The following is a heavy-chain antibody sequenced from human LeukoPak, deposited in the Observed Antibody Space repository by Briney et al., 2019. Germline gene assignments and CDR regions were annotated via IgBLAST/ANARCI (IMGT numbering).Heavy chain of an antibody. J-gene: IGHJ4*02. CDR2: ISGSDVST. Sequence: GGSLRLSCAASGFTFSSYAMVCVRQAPGKGLECVSAISGSDVSTYYADSVKGRFTISRDNSKSTLYLQMNSLRAEDTAVYYCARTRVLRYFGWLLFDSWGQGTLVTVSS. V-gene: IGHV3-23*01. D-gene: IGHD3-9*01. CDR3: ARTRVLRYFGWLLFDS. CDR1: GFTFSSYA.